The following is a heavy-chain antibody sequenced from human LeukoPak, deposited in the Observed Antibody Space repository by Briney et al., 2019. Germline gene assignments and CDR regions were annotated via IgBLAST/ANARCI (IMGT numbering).Heavy chain of an antibody. CDR2: IYYSGST. V-gene: IGHV4-59*01. J-gene: IGHJ3*02. D-gene: IGHD1-26*01. CDR3: ARERVGATFMGAFDI. Sequence: PSETLSLTCTVSGGSISSYYWSWIRQAPGKGLEWIRYIYYSGSTNYNPSLKSRVTISVDTSKNQFSLKLSSVTAADTAVYYCARERVGATFMGAFDIWGQGTMVTVSS. CDR1: GGSISSYY.